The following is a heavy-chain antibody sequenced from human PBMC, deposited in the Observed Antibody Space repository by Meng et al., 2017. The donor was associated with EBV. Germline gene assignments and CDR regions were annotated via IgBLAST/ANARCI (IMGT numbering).Heavy chain of an antibody. J-gene: IGHJ4*02. V-gene: IGHV1-3*01. CDR1: GYAFPSYI. CDR3: VRGPPVGVPGPGDY. Sequence: QFRLVQSGAGVKNPGASWKLSCKASGYAFPSYILHWVRQAPGQRLEWMGWINVGVGYTKYSQKFQGRVTISSDTSATTGYMELSSLRSEDTAVYYCVRGPPVGVPGPGDYWGQGTLVTVSS. CDR2: INVGVGYT. D-gene: IGHD2-21*01.